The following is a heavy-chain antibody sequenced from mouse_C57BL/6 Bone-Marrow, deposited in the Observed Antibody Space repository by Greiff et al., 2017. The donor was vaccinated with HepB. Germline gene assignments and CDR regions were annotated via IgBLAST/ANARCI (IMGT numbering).Heavy chain of an antibody. D-gene: IGHD2-3*01. Sequence: QVQLQQSGAELARPGASVKLSCKASGYTFTSYGISWVKQRTGQGLEWIGEIYPRSGNTYYNEKFKGKATLTADKSSSTAYMELRSLTSEDSAVYFCARRSYDGYDFYAMDYWGKGTAVTVSS. J-gene: IGHJ4*01. CDR3: ARRSYDGYDFYAMDY. V-gene: IGHV1-81*01. CDR1: GYTFTSYG. CDR2: IYPRSGNT.